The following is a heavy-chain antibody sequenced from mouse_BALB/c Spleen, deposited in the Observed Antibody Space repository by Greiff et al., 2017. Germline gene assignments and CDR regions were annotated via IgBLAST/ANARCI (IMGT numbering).Heavy chain of an antibody. CDR1: GFSLTSYG. J-gene: IGHJ3*01. CDR2: IWSGGST. D-gene: IGHD2-2*01. Sequence: VQLVESGPGLVAPSQSLSITCTVSGFSLTSYGVHWVRQPPGKGLEWLGVIWSGGSTDYNAAFISRLSISKDNSKSQVFFKMNSLQANDTAIYYCARKDYGYDWFAYWGQGTLVTVSA. V-gene: IGHV2-2*02. CDR3: ARKDYGYDWFAY.